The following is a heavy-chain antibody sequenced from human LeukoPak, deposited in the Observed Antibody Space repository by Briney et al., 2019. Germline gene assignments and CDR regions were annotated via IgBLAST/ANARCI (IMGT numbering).Heavy chain of an antibody. CDR3: ARESGSYENWFDP. V-gene: IGHV1-8*01. Sequence: ASVKVSCKASGYTFTSYDINWVRQATGQGLEWMGWMNPNSGNTGYAQKFQGRVTMTRNTSISTAYMELSSLRSENTAVYYCARESGSYENWFDPWGQGTLVTVSS. J-gene: IGHJ5*02. CDR1: GYTFTSYD. CDR2: MNPNSGNT. D-gene: IGHD1-26*01.